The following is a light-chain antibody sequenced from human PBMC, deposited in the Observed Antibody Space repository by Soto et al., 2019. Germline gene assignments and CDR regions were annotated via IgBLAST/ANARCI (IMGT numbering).Light chain of an antibody. J-gene: IGKJ4*01. CDR3: QQYGSTPLT. V-gene: IGKV3-20*01. CDR2: DAS. CDR1: QSVGNNY. Sequence: EIGLTQSPGTLSLSPGERATLSCRASQSVGNNYLAWYQQKPGQAPRFLIYDASSRATGIPDRFSGSGSGTDFTITISRLEPEDFAVYYCQQYGSTPLTFGGGTKVEIK.